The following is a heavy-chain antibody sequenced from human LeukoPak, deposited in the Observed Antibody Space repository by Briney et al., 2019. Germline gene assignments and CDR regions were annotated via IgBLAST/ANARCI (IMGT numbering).Heavy chain of an antibody. D-gene: IGHD3-9*01. CDR2: IYSGGST. CDR3: ARESFDWLSQSYYYGKDV. Sequence: GGSLRLSCAASGFTVSSNYMSWVRQAPGKGLEWVSVIYSGGSTYYADSVKGRFTISRDNSKNTLYLQMNSLRAEDTAVYYCARESFDWLSQSYYYGKDVWGQGTTVTVSS. V-gene: IGHV3-53*01. CDR1: GFTVSSNY. J-gene: IGHJ6*02.